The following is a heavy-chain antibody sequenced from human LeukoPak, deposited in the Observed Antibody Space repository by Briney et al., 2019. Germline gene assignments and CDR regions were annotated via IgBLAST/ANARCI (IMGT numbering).Heavy chain of an antibody. V-gene: IGHV1-2*02. Sequence: ASVKVSCKASGYTFTTYNINWVRQAPGQGLEWMGWINPNSGGTNYAQKFQGRVTMTRDTSISIAYMELSRLRSDDTAVYYCARDAGYDYNYFDYWGQGTLVTVSS. D-gene: IGHD5-12*01. CDR1: GYTFTTYN. CDR3: ARDAGYDYNYFDY. J-gene: IGHJ4*02. CDR2: INPNSGGT.